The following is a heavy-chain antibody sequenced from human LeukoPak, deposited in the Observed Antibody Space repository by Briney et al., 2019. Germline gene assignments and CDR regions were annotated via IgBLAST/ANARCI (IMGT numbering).Heavy chain of an antibody. CDR1: GGSISSSSYY. J-gene: IGHJ4*02. V-gene: IGHV4-39*01. CDR2: IYYSGST. D-gene: IGHD2-2*01. CDR3: ARRSYCSSTSCYAGVDY. Sequence: PSETLSLTCTVSGGSISSSSYYWGWIRQPPGKGLEWIGSIYYSGSTYYNPSLKSRVTISVDTSKNQFSLKLSSVTAADTAVYYCARRSYCSSTSCYAGVDYWGQGTLVTVSS.